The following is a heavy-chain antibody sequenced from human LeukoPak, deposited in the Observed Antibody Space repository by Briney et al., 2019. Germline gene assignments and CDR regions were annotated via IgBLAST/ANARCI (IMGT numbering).Heavy chain of an antibody. V-gene: IGHV4-34*01. D-gene: IGHD2-21*02. J-gene: IGHJ4*02. Sequence: SETLSLTCAVYGGSFSGYYWSWIRQPPGKGLEWIGEINHSGSTNYNPSLKSRVTISVDTSKNQFSLKLSSVTAADTAVYYCARVGAIVVVTAIRDYFDYWGQGTLVTVSS. CDR1: GGSFSGYY. CDR2: INHSGST. CDR3: ARVGAIVVVTAIRDYFDY.